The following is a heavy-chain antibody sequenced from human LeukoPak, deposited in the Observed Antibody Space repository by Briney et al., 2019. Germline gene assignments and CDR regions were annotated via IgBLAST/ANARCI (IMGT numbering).Heavy chain of an antibody. D-gene: IGHD4-11*01. CDR3: AKVVTRQDHYGMDV. V-gene: IGHV3-30-3*01. CDR1: GFTFSSYA. Sequence: GGSLRLSCAASGFTFSSYAMHWVRQAPGKGLEWVAVISYDGSNKYYADSVEGRFTISRDNSKNTLYLQMNSLRAEDTAVYYCAKVVTRQDHYGMDVWGQGTTVTVSS. J-gene: IGHJ6*02. CDR2: ISYDGSNK.